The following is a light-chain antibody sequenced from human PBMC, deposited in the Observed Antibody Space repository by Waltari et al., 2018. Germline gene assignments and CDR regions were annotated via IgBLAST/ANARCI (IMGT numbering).Light chain of an antibody. CDR3: ASWDGSLGGVI. V-gene: IGLV1-47*01. Sequence: QSVLSQPPSASGTPGQRVTISCSGTNYNIGNNYVYWYHQLPGTAPKLLIYRNNQRTAGVPDRFSGSKSGTSASLAISGLRSEDEAHYYCASWDGSLGGVIFGGGTKLTVL. CDR1: NYNIGNNY. J-gene: IGLJ2*01. CDR2: RNN.